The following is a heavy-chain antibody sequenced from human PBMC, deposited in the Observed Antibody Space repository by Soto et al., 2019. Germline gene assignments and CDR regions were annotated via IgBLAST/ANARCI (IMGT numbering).Heavy chain of an antibody. D-gene: IGHD3-10*01. CDR1: GDTFTNFG. CDR3: ARVLRGVVNWFDP. CDR2: IATYNSNK. V-gene: IGHV1-18*01. Sequence: ASVKVSCKPSGDTFTNFGLSWVRQAPGQGLELMVWIATYNSNKNYAQKFQGRLTLTTDTSTSTGYMELKSLEYDDTAVYYCARVLRGVVNWFDPWGQGTLVTVSS. J-gene: IGHJ5*02.